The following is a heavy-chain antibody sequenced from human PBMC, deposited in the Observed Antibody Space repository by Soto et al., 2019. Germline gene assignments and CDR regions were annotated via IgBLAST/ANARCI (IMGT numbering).Heavy chain of an antibody. J-gene: IGHJ2*01. CDR1: GGTFSTYD. V-gene: IGHV1-69*06. CDR3: ATVATTARFFDV. CDR2: INPIFGTP. D-gene: IGHD1-1*01. Sequence: QVQLVQSGAEVKKPGSSVNVSCKASGGTFSTYDVSWVRQAPGQGLEWMGGINPIFGTPNYARNFQGRITITADRSTSTAYMELSSLRSEDTAIYYCATVATTARFFDVWGRGTLITVSS.